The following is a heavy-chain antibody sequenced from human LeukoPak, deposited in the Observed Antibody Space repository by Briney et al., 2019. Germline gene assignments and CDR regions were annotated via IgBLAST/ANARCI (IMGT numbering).Heavy chain of an antibody. D-gene: IGHD2-15*01. J-gene: IGHJ4*01. CDR1: GGSITIDIFY. Sequence: SHTLSLICTVSGGSITIDIFYSTWIRQPAGKGLQWIGRIYKRGSTNYNPSLKSRVTMSVDASRNELSLHLSSVTAADTAVYYCVRDRLRDCSSGLCHFGFDYWGQRILVTVSS. V-gene: IGHV4-61*02. CDR3: VRDRLRDCSSGLCHFGFDY. CDR2: IYKRGST.